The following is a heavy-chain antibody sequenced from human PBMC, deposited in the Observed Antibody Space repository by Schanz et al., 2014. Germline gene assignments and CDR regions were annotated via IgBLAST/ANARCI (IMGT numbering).Heavy chain of an antibody. J-gene: IGHJ4*02. Sequence: QVQLVESGGGVVQPGRSLRLSCAASGFTFSTCAMHWVRQAPGKGLEWVAVISYEGNDKYYGDSVKGRFTISRDSPKNRLYLQMNSLRPEDSVVYYCARGVARERYSDWLELDYWGQGTLVTVSS. V-gene: IGHV3-30*04. CDR2: ISYEGNDK. CDR1: GFTFSTCA. CDR3: ARGVARERYSDWLELDY. D-gene: IGHD3-9*01.